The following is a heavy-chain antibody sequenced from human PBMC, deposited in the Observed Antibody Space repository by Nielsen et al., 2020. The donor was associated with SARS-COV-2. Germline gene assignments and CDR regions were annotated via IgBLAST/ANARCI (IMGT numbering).Heavy chain of an antibody. D-gene: IGHD4-17*01. CDR2: IDPSDSYT. CDR3: ARHDPTVKYWFDP. J-gene: IGHJ5*02. Sequence: GESLKISCKASGYSFASYWMGWVRQMPGKGLEWMGRIDPSDSYTNYSPSFQGHVTISADKSISTAYLQWSSLKASDTAMYYCARHDPTVKYWFDPWGQGTLVTVSS. CDR1: GYSFASYW. V-gene: IGHV5-10-1*01.